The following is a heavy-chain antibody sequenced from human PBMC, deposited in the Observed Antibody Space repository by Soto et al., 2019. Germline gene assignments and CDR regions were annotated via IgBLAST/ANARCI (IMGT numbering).Heavy chain of an antibody. D-gene: IGHD3-3*01. CDR3: ARAIYQLLHPYYYGMDV. V-gene: IGHV4-59*01. CDR2: IHYSGST. J-gene: IGHJ6*02. Sequence: ETLSLTCTVSGGSISSYYWSWIRQSPGKGLEWIGYIHYSGSTKSNPSLRSRVTISVDTSRNQVSLKLSSVTAADSAVYFCARAIYQLLHPYYYGMDVWGQATTVTVSS. CDR1: GGSISSYY.